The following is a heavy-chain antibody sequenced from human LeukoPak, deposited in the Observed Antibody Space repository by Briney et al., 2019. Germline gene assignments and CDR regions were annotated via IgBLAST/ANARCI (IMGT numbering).Heavy chain of an antibody. D-gene: IGHD6-19*01. CDR1: GGTLSSYA. Sequence: SVKVSCKASGGTLSSYAISWVRQAPGHGLEWMGGIIPIFGTANYAQKFQGRVTITADESTSTAYMELSSLRSEDTAVYYCARDYPTTGYSSGIFAYWGQGTLVTVSS. CDR2: IIPIFGTA. V-gene: IGHV1-69*13. J-gene: IGHJ4*02. CDR3: ARDYPTTGYSSGIFAY.